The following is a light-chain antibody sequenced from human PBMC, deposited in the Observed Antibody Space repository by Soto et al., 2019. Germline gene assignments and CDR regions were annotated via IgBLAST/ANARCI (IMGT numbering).Light chain of an antibody. J-gene: IGKJ2*01. Sequence: DLPLTQSPPSLSASEGDRVTITCQASHDIKNYLNWYQQKPGKAPKLLIYDADNLQTGVPSRFSGSGAGTEFTFTIGSLQPEDVATSFCQQFDVLPPYTFGQGTKVEIK. CDR1: HDIKNY. V-gene: IGKV1-33*01. CDR3: QQFDVLPPYT. CDR2: DAD.